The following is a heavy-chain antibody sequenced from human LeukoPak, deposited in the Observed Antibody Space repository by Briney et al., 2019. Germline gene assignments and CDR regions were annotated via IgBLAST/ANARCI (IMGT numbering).Heavy chain of an antibody. CDR3: ARHSDGKGLPDYYYGMDV. CDR1: GYSFTSYW. CDR2: IYPGDSDT. Sequence: GESLKISCKGSGYSFTSYWIGWVRQMPGKGLEWMGIIYPGDSDTRYNPSFQGQVTISADKSISTAYLQWSSLKASDTAMYYCARHSDGKGLPDYYYGMDVWGQGTTVTVSS. V-gene: IGHV5-51*01. D-gene: IGHD2-15*01. J-gene: IGHJ6*02.